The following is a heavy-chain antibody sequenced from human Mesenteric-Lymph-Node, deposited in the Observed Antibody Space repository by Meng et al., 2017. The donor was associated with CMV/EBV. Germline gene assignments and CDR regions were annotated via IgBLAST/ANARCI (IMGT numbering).Heavy chain of an antibody. CDR2: INPNSGVS. Sequence: QVQLVQSGAEVKKPGASVRVSCKASGYTFIAYYIHWVRQAPGQGLEWMGRINPNSGVSNSAQNFQGRVTMTRDTSISTAYMELGRLTSDDTAVYYCARDNVNPQGFDPWGQGTLVTVSS. J-gene: IGHJ5*02. D-gene: IGHD2/OR15-2a*01. CDR3: ARDNVNPQGFDP. CDR1: GYTFIAYY. V-gene: IGHV1-2*06.